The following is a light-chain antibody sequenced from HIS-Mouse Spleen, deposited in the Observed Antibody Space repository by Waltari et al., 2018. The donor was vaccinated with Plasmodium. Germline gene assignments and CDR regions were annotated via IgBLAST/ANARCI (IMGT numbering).Light chain of an antibody. Sequence: SYELTQPPSVSVSPGQTPRIPGPGVALPKKYTFWYQQKSGQAPVLVIYEDSKRPSGIPERFSGSSSGTMATLTISGAQVEDEADYYCYSTDSSGNHRVFGGGTKLTVL. V-gene: IGLV3-10*01. CDR2: EDS. CDR1: ALPKKY. CDR3: YSTDSSGNHRV. J-gene: IGLJ3*02.